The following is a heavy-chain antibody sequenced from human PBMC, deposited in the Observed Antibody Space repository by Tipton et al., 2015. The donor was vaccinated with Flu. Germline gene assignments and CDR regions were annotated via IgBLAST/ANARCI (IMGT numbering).Heavy chain of an antibody. D-gene: IGHD3-3*01. CDR1: GFTFSSNA. CDR2: ISNDGSKK. J-gene: IGHJ6*02. CDR3: ARDRRGVFGVVIPSYGMDV. Sequence: SLRLSCAASGFTFSSNAMHWVRQAPGKGLESVALISNDGSKKYYADSVKGRFSISRDNSKNTLYLQMNSLRAEDTAVYYCARDRRGVFGVVIPSYGMDVWGQGTTVTVSS. V-gene: IGHV3-30-3*01.